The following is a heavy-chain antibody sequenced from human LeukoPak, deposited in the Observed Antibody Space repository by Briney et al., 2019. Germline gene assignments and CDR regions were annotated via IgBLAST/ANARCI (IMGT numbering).Heavy chain of an antibody. D-gene: IGHD6-19*01. Sequence: GGSLRLSCAASGFTFDDYAMHWVRQAPGKGLEWVSLISWDGGSTYYADSVKGRFTNSRDNSKNSLYLQMNSLRAEDTALYYCAKDSAAVARQFDYWGQGTLVTVSS. V-gene: IGHV3-43D*03. CDR2: ISWDGGST. CDR3: AKDSAAVARQFDY. CDR1: GFTFDDYA. J-gene: IGHJ4*02.